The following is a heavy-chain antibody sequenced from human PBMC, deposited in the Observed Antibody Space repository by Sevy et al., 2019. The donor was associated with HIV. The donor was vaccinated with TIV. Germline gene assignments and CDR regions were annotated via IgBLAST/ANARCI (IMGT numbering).Heavy chain of an antibody. D-gene: IGHD4-17*01. V-gene: IGHV4-31*03. CDR1: GGSISSGGYY. CDR3: ARVPARDYGDFEWYYFDY. J-gene: IGHJ4*02. Sequence: SETLSLTCTVSGGSISSGGYYWSWIRQHPGKGLEWIGYIYYSGSTYYNPSLKSRVNISVDTSKNQFSLKLSSVTAADTAVYYGARVPARDYGDFEWYYFDYWGQGTLVTVSS. CDR2: IYYSGST.